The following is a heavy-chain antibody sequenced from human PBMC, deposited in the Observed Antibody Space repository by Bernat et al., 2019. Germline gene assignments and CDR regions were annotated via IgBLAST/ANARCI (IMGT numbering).Heavy chain of an antibody. Sequence: QLQLQESGPGLVKPSETLSLTCTVSGGSISSSSYYWGWIRQPPGKGLEWIGSIYYSGSTYYNAFLKSRVTISVDTSKNQFSLKLSSVTAADTAVYYCARQRSSSWYSPFEYWGQGTLVTVSS. D-gene: IGHD6-13*01. V-gene: IGHV4-39*01. CDR1: GGSISSSSYY. J-gene: IGHJ4*02. CDR2: IYYSGST. CDR3: ARQRSSSWYSPFEY.